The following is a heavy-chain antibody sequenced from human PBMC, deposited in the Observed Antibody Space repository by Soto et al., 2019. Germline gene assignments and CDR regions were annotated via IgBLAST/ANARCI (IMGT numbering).Heavy chain of an antibody. CDR1: GGSISSSSYY. CDR3: ARRQEMATISMDV. Sequence: PSETLSLTCTVSGGSISSSSYYWGWIRQPPGKGLEWIGSIYYSGSTYYNPSLKSRVTISVDTSKNQFSLKLSSVTAADTAVYYCARRQEMATISMDVWGQGTTVTVSS. CDR2: IYYSGST. D-gene: IGHD5-12*01. V-gene: IGHV4-39*01. J-gene: IGHJ6*02.